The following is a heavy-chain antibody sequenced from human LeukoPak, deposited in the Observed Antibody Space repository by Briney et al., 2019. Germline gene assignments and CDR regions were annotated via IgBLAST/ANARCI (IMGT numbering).Heavy chain of an antibody. D-gene: IGHD6-19*01. Sequence: AGGSLRLSCGASGFTFTSYAMSWARRAPGKGLEWVSAISGSGGSTYYADSVKGRFTISRDNSKNTLYLQMNSLRAEDTAKYYCAKSPKYTSGWDYWGQGTLVTVSS. CDR2: ISGSGGST. CDR3: AKSPKYTSGWDY. V-gene: IGHV3-23*01. J-gene: IGHJ4*02. CDR1: GFTFTSYA.